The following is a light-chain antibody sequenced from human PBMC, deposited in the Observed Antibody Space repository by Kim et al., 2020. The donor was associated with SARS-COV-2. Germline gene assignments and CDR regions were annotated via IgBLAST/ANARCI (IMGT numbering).Light chain of an antibody. J-gene: IGKJ1*01. CDR2: GAS. V-gene: IGKV3-20*01. CDR3: QQYSSSPAT. CDR1: RSVSSNY. Sequence: SPGKRAARSGRASRSVSSNYLAWYQQKPDQAPRLLIYGASSRATGIPDRFSGSGSGTDFTLTITRLEPEDFAVYYCQQYSSSPATFGQGTKVDIK.